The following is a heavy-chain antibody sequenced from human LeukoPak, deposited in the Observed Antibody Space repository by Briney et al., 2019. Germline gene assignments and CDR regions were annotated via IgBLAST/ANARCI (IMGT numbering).Heavy chain of an antibody. Sequence: GASLRLSCAASGFTFSNYAMNWVRQAPGKGLEWVSGISESSGNTYYADSVKGRFTISRDNSKNTLYLQMNSLRAEDTAVYYCAKGLIPGRLRFGVDVWGQGTTVTVSS. D-gene: IGHD6-25*01. V-gene: IGHV3-23*01. CDR2: ISESSGNT. CDR3: AKGLIPGRLRFGVDV. J-gene: IGHJ6*02. CDR1: GFTFSNYA.